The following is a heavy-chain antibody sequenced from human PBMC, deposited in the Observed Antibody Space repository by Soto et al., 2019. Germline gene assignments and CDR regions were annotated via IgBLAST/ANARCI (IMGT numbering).Heavy chain of an antibody. J-gene: IGHJ4*02. CDR1: GGSISSYY. D-gene: IGHD5-18*01. V-gene: IGHV4-59*01. CDR2: IYYSGST. Sequence: SETLSLTCPVSGGSISSYYWSWIRQPPGKGLEWIGYIYYSGSTNYNPSLKSRVTISVDTSKSQFSLKLSSVTAADTAVYYCARISRGYSYGSDYWGQGTLVTVSS. CDR3: ARISRGYSYGSDY.